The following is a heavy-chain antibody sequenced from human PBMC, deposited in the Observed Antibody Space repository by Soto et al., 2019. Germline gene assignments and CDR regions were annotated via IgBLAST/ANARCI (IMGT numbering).Heavy chain of an antibody. Sequence: PGGSLRLSCAASGFTFSSYGMHWVRQAPGKGLEWVAVISYDGSNKYYADSVKGRFTISRDNSKNTLYLQMNSLRAEDTAVYYCAKGIARRRYYGSGSYPYYYGMDVWGQVTKVTVSS. D-gene: IGHD3-10*01. CDR1: GFTFSSYG. J-gene: IGHJ6*02. CDR3: AKGIARRRYYGSGSYPYYYGMDV. CDR2: ISYDGSNK. V-gene: IGHV3-30*18.